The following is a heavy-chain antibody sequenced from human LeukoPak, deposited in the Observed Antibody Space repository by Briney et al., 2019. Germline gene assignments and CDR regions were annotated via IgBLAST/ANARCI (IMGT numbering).Heavy chain of an antibody. V-gene: IGHV3-48*03. CDR1: GFTFSSYE. J-gene: IGHJ6*03. CDR2: ISSSGSTI. Sequence: GGSLRLSCAASGFTFSSYEMNWVRQAPGKGLEWVSYISSSGSTIYYADSVKGRFTISRDNAKNSLYLQMNSLRAEDTAVYYCARELLSSRKIYYYCMDVWGKGTTVTVSS. CDR3: ARELLSSRKIYYYCMDV. D-gene: IGHD6-13*01.